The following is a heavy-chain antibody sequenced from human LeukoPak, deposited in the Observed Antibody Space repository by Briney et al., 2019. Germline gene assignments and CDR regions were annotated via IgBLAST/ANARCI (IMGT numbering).Heavy chain of an antibody. J-gene: IGHJ4*02. V-gene: IGHV4-39*02. CDR3: ARVGPTFDY. Sequence: SETLSLTCTVSNASITDFNYYWGWIRQPPGRGLQWIGSVYYNGDSYYTPSLKIRVTVTIDTSKSHFSLRLSSVTAADTAVYYCARVGPTFDYWGQGTLVTVSS. CDR1: NASITDFNYY. CDR2: VYYNGDS. D-gene: IGHD1-26*01.